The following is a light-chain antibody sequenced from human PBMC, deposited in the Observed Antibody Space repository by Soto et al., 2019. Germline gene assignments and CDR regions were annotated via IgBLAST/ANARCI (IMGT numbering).Light chain of an antibody. CDR2: EVS. CDR3: SSFSSSSTLVV. V-gene: IGLV2-14*01. J-gene: IGLJ2*01. Sequence: QSGLTQPASVSGSPGQSITISCTGTSSDVGGYSYVSWYQQHPGKAPKLMIYEVSNRPSGVSNRFSGSKSGNTASLTISGLQAEDEADYSCSSFSSSSTLVVFGGGTKLTVL. CDR1: SSDVGGYSY.